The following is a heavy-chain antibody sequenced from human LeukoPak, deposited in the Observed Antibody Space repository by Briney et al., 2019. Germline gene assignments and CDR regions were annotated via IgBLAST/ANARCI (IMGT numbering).Heavy chain of an antibody. D-gene: IGHD5-24*01. CDR1: GGTFSSYA. CDR2: IIPIFGTA. CDR3: AREEMATNQGGPDY. J-gene: IGHJ4*02. V-gene: IGHV1-69*13. Sequence: ASVKVSCKASGGTFSSYAISWVRQAPGQGLEWMGGIIPIFGTANYAQKFQGRVTITADESTSTAYMELSSLRSEDTAVYYCAREEMATNQGGPDYWGQGTLVTVSS.